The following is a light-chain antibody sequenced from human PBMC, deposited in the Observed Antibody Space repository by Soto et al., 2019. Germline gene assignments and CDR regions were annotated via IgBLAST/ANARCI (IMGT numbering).Light chain of an antibody. Sequence: DIVMTQSPPSLPVTPGEPASISCRSSQSLLHTNGYNYLDWYLQKPGQSPLLLIYLGSNRASGVPDRFSGSGSGTDLTLKISRVEAEDVGVYYCMQTLQTPLTFGGGTKVDIK. CDR1: QSLLHTNGYNY. J-gene: IGKJ4*01. CDR2: LGS. V-gene: IGKV2-28*01. CDR3: MQTLQTPLT.